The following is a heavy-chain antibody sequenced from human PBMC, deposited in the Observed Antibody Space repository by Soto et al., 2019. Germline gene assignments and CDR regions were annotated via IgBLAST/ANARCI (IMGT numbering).Heavy chain of an antibody. CDR1: GFTFSSYA. CDR3: ARAYLPNDAFDI. J-gene: IGHJ3*02. V-gene: IGHV3-30*04. CDR2: ISYDGSNK. Sequence: GGSLRLSCAASGFTFSSYAMHWVRQAPGKGLEWVAVISYDGSNKYYADSVKGRFTISRDNSKNTLYLQMNSLRAEDTAVYYCARAYLPNDAFDIWGQGTMVTVSS.